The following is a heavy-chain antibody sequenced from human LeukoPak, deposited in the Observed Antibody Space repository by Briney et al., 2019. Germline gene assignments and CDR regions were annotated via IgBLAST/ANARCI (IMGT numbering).Heavy chain of an antibody. CDR1: GVSISSSSSY. J-gene: IGHJ4*02. CDR2: IYYSGNT. CDR3: ARISWTAMARGAFDY. V-gene: IGHV4-39*01. Sequence: SETLSLTCTVSGVSISSSSSYWGWIRQPPGKGLEWIGSIYYSGNTYYNASLKSQVSISIDTSKNQFSLRLTSVTAADTAVYYCARISWTAMARGAFDYWGQGTLVTVSS. D-gene: IGHD3-10*01.